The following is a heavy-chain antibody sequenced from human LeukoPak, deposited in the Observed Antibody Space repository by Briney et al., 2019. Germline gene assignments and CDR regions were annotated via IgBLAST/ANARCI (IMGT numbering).Heavy chain of an antibody. CDR3: ARDPQGTEDIIAWQRGAFDI. CDR1: GDTFSNYA. V-gene: IGHV1-69*04. D-gene: IGHD2-15*01. Sequence: GASVKVSCKASGDTFSNYAINWMRHTPGQGLEWMGRIIPVLGMTNYAQRLQGRVTITADKSTSTVYMELSRLTSEDTAVYYCARDPQGTEDIIAWQRGAFDIWGQGTMVIVSS. J-gene: IGHJ3*02. CDR2: IIPVLGMT.